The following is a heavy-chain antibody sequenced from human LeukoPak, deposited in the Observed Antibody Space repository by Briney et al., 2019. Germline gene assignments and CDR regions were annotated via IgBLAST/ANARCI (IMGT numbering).Heavy chain of an antibody. J-gene: IGHJ4*02. CDR3: ARDAMTSVTTSPYYFDY. V-gene: IGHV1-18*01. CDR2: VSGYSDST. CDR1: DYTFSNYI. Sequence: ASVKVSCKASDYTFSNYIITWVRQAPGQGLEWMGWVSGYSDSTRYAQKFEGRVTMTKDTSTSTVYMELSSLRSGDTAVFYCARDAMTSVTTSPYYFDYWGQGTLVTVSS. D-gene: IGHD4-17*01.